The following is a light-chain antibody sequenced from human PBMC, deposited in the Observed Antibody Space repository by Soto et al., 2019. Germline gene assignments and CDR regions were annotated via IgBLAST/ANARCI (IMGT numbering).Light chain of an antibody. CDR1: QSIAKNY. V-gene: IGKV3-20*01. CDR2: DAS. J-gene: IGKJ1*01. CDR3: QQCAYSPRT. Sequence: EIALTQSPDTLSLSPGERATISCRASQSIAKNYLAWYQQKPGQAPRLLFYDASSRATGIPDRFTGSGSGADFALTISRLEPEDFAVYYCQQCAYSPRTFGQGTKVEVK.